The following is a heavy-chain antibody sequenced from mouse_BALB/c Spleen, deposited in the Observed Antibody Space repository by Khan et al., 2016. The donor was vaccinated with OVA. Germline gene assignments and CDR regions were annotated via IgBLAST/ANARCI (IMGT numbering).Heavy chain of an antibody. V-gene: IGHV1S81*02. CDR3: IRGGYGGFAY. CDR1: GYTFNSYY. J-gene: IGHJ3*01. CDR2: INPSNGGT. Sequence: QVQLQQSGAELVKPGASVKLSCKAAGYTFNSYYMYWVKQRPGQGLEWIGEINPSNGGTNFNEKFKSKATLTVDKSSSTAYMQLSSLTSEDSADYYCIRGGYGGFAYWGQGTLVTVSA. D-gene: IGHD1-2*01.